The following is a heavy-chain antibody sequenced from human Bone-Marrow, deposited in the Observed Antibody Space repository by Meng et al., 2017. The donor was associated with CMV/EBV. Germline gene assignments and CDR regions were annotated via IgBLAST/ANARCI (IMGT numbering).Heavy chain of an antibody. J-gene: IGHJ4*02. V-gene: IGHV5-51*01. Sequence: GGSLRLSCKGSGYSFTSYWIGWVRQMPGKGLEWMGIIYPGDSDTRYSPSFQGQVTISADKSISTAYLQWSSLKASDTAMYYCARRHSGSYSPFDDWGQGTLVTVSS. D-gene: IGHD1-26*01. CDR1: GYSFTSYW. CDR3: ARRHSGSYSPFDD. CDR2: IYPGDSDT.